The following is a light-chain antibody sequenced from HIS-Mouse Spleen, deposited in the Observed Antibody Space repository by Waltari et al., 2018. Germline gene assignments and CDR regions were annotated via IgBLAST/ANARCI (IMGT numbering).Light chain of an antibody. J-gene: IGLJ2*01. Sequence: QSALTQPRSVSGSPGQSVTISCTGTSSDVGGYNYVSWYQQHPGRAPQLMIYDVSKRPSGVPDRVSGSKSGNTASLTISGLQAEDEADYYCCSYAGSYTFGVVFGGGTKLTVL. V-gene: IGLV2-11*01. CDR2: DVS. CDR1: SSDVGGYNY. CDR3: CSYAGSYTFGVV.